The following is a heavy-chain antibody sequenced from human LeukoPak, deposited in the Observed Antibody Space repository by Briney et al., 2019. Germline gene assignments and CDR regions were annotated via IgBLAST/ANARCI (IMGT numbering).Heavy chain of an antibody. V-gene: IGHV4-38-2*02. CDR1: GYSISSGYY. D-gene: IGHD3-10*01. Sequence: SETLSLTCTVSGYSISSGYYWGWIRQPPGKGLEWIGSIYHSGSTYYNPSLKSRVTISVDTSKNQFSLKLSSVTAADTAVYYCARVEWVVRGVMAGPNYYYYMDVWGKGTTVTVSS. J-gene: IGHJ6*03. CDR2: IYHSGST. CDR3: ARVEWVVRGVMAGPNYYYYMDV.